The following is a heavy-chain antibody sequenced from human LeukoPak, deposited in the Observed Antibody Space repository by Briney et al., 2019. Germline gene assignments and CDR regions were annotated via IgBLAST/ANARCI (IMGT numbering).Heavy chain of an antibody. CDR3: ARLNFGDDY. CDR2: IYGSTSA. J-gene: IGHJ4*02. Sequence: GGSLRLSCAAYGFTVSSNYINWVRQAPGKGLEWVSLIYGSTSADYADSVKGRFTISRDTSMNTVYLQMNSLRAEDTAVYYCARLNFGDDYWGQGTLVTVSS. V-gene: IGHV3-66*01. CDR1: GFTVSSNY. D-gene: IGHD4-17*01.